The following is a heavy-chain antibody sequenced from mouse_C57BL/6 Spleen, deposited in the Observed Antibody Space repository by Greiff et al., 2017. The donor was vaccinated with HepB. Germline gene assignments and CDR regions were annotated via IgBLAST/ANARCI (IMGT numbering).Heavy chain of an antibody. J-gene: IGHJ2*01. D-gene: IGHD2-4*01. Sequence: VQLQQSGPELVKPGASVKMSCKASGYTFTDYNMHWVKQSHGKSLEWIGYINPNNGGTSYNQKFKGKATLTVNKSSSTAYMELRSLTSEDSAVYYCARTYYDYGYYFDYWGQGTTLTVSS. CDR1: GYTFTDYN. CDR3: ARTYYDYGYYFDY. V-gene: IGHV1-22*01. CDR2: INPNNGGT.